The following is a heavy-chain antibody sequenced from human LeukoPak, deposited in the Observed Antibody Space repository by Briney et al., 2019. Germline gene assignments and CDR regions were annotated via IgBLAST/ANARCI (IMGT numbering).Heavy chain of an antibody. D-gene: IGHD3-10*01. CDR1: GGSVSSGSYY. CDR2: DYCGGNT. J-gene: IGHJ4*02. V-gene: IGHV4-61*01. Sequence: SETLSLTCTVSGGSVSSGSYYWTWIRQPPGKGLEWIGYDYCGGNTNYDPSLKRRVTISVDASKNQFSLTLTSVTAADTAVYFCARDHFGSLDSWGQGILVTVSS. CDR3: ARDHFGSLDS.